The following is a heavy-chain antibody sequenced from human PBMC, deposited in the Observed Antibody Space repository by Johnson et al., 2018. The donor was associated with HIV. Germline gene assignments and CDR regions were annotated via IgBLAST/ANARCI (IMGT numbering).Heavy chain of an antibody. Sequence: VQLVESGGGLVQPGGSLRLSCAASGFTVSSNYMSWVRQAPGKGLEWVSVLSSGGDTYYTDSVNGRFTISRDNSKNTLYLQMNSLRAEDTAVYYCARDLRGAFDIWGQGTMVTVSS. CDR2: LSSGGDT. V-gene: IGHV3-66*01. CDR1: GFTVSSNY. CDR3: ARDLRGAFDI. J-gene: IGHJ3*02. D-gene: IGHD4-17*01.